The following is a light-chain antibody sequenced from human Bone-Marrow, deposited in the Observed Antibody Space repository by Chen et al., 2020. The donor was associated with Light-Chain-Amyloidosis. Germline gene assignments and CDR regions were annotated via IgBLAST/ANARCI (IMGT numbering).Light chain of an antibody. Sequence: QSALTQPPPVSGSPGQSITISCTGTSSDVGGDNHGSWYQQHPDKATKLMIYEVTNRPSWVPDRFSGSKSDNTASLTISGLQTEDEADYFCSSYTITNTLVFGSGTRVTVL. V-gene: IGLV2-14*01. CDR2: EVT. CDR1: SSDVGGDNH. J-gene: IGLJ1*01. CDR3: SSYTITNTLV.